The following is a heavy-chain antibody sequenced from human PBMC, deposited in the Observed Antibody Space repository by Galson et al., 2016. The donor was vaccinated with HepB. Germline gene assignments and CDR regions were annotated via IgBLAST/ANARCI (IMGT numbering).Heavy chain of an antibody. Sequence: SPRLSCAASGFTFGSYGMTWVRQAPGKGLEWVSYISSSGSTIYYADSVKGRFTISRDNAKNSLYLQMNSLRAEDTAVYYCARVVPLYSGGWYVRGDGWFDPWGQGTLVTVSS. CDR3: ARVVPLYSGGWYVRGDGWFDP. CDR1: GFTFGSYG. D-gene: IGHD6-19*01. CDR2: ISSSGSTI. V-gene: IGHV3-48*03. J-gene: IGHJ5*02.